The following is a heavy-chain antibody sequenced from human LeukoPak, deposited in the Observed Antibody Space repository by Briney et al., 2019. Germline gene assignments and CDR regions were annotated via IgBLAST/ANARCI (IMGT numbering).Heavy chain of an antibody. CDR3: ASSLSYYDFWSGHRKNYYYYGMDV. Sequence: ASVKVTCKASGDTFSSYAISWVRQAPGQGLEWMGGIIPIFGTANYAQKFQGRVTITADESTSTAYMELSSLRSEDTAVYYCASSLSYYDFWSGHRKNYYYYGMDVWGQGTTVTVSS. J-gene: IGHJ6*02. CDR1: GDTFSSYA. D-gene: IGHD3-3*01. CDR2: IIPIFGTA. V-gene: IGHV1-69*13.